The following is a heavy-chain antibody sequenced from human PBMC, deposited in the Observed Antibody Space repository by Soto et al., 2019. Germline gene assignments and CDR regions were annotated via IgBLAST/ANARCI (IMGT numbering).Heavy chain of an antibody. V-gene: IGHV3-33*08. CDR3: ARVSSVTGPFYYYYMDV. J-gene: IGHJ6*03. D-gene: IGHD3-10*01. Sequence: GGSLRLSCAASGFTFSSYSMHWVRQAPGKGLEWVAVIWYDGSNKYYADSVKGRFTISRDNSKNTLYLQMNSLRAEDTAVYYCARVSSVTGPFYYYYMDVWGKGTTVTVS. CDR2: IWYDGSNK. CDR1: GFTFSSYS.